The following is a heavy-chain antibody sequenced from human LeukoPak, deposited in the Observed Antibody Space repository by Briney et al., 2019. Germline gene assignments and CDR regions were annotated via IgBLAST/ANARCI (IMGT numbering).Heavy chain of an antibody. Sequence: ASVKVSCKASGGTFSSYAISWARQAPGQGLEWMGGIIPIFGTANYAQKFQGRVTITADESTSTAYMELSSLRSEDTAVYYCARDRVYYYDSSGYYYPHYWGQGTLVTVSS. CDR1: GGTFSSYA. D-gene: IGHD3-22*01. V-gene: IGHV1-69*13. CDR3: ARDRVYYYDSSGYYYPHY. CDR2: IIPIFGTA. J-gene: IGHJ4*02.